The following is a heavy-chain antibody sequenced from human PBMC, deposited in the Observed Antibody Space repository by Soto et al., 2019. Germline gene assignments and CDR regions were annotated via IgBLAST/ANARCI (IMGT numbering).Heavy chain of an antibody. D-gene: IGHD5-18*01. J-gene: IGHJ4*02. Sequence: GGSLRLSCAASGFTFSSYGMHWVRQAPGKGLEWVAVISYDGSNKYYADSVKGRFTISRDNSKNTLYLQMNSLRAEDTAVYYCAKDETGYSYLLRGNAKDYWGQGTLVTVSS. CDR1: GFTFSSYG. CDR3: AKDETGYSYLLRGNAKDY. V-gene: IGHV3-30*18. CDR2: ISYDGSNK.